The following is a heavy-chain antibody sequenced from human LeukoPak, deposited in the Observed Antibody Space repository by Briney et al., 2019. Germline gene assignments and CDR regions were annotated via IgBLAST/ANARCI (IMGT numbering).Heavy chain of an antibody. Sequence: GGSLRLSCAASGFTFTNYAMTWARQAPGKGLEWVSAISGGGDITYYADSVTGRFTISRDNSKDTLFLQMHSLRPGDTAVYYCVREDTPATANYWGQGTLVTISS. J-gene: IGHJ4*02. D-gene: IGHD2-21*02. V-gene: IGHV3-23*01. CDR2: ISGGGDIT. CDR3: VREDTPATANY. CDR1: GFTFTNYA.